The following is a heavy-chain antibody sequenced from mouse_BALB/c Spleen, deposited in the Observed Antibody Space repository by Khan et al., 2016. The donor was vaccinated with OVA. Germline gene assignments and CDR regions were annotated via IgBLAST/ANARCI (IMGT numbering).Heavy chain of an antibody. J-gene: IGHJ4*01. CDR3: ARPPYFSYVMVY. D-gene: IGHD2-10*01. V-gene: IGHV9-3-1*01. CDR1: GNTFTNYV. Sequence: QIQLVQSGPELKKPGETVKISCKASGNTFTNYVMNWVKQSPGKGLKWMGWINTYTGEPTYTDDFKGRFAFSLETSASTAYLQINNLKNEDTATYFCARPPYFSYVMVYWGQGTSVTVSS. CDR2: INTYTGEP.